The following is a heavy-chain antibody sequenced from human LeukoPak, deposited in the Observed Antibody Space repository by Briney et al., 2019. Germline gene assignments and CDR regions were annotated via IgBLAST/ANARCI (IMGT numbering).Heavy chain of an antibody. CDR1: GGSFSGYY. D-gene: IGHD2-2*02. V-gene: IGHV4-34*01. CDR2: INHSGST. Sequence: PSETLPLTCAVYGGSFSGYYWSWIRQPPGKGLEWIGEINHSGSTNYNPSLKSRVTISVDTSKNQFSLKLSSVTAADTAVYYCARGGRYCSSTSCYKAPRYFDYWGQGTLVTVSS. CDR3: ARGGRYCSSTSCYKAPRYFDY. J-gene: IGHJ4*02.